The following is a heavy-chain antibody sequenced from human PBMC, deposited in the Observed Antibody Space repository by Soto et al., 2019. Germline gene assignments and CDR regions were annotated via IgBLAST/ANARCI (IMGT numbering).Heavy chain of an antibody. CDR3: ARPSRSTGTTRGHWLCP. D-gene: IGHD1-7*01. V-gene: IGHV4-59*08. CDR2: IYYTGST. J-gene: IGHJ5*02. CDR1: GGSISSYY. Sequence: QVQLQESGPGLVKPSETLSLTCTVSGGSISSYYWSWIRQPPGKGLEWIGYIYYTGSTNYNPSLMLRLTIAVDTSINHFSLKLTSVTLADTAVYYCARPSRSTGTTRGHWLCPSGHGTHVTVSS.